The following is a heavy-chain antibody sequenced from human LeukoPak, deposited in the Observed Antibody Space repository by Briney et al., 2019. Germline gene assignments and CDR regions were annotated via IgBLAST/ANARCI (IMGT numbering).Heavy chain of an antibody. CDR1: GVSCSGYY. D-gene: IGHD2-2*02. Sequence: KPSETLSLTCAVYGVSCSGYYWSWIGQPPGKGLEWIGGINHSGSTNYNQSLKSGATISVDTSKNQFSLKLSSVTAADTAVYYCARGRIVVVPAAIRGSYYYYGMDVWGQGTTVTVSS. CDR3: ARGRIVVVPAAIRGSYYYYGMDV. CDR2: INHSGST. J-gene: IGHJ6*02. V-gene: IGHV4-34*01.